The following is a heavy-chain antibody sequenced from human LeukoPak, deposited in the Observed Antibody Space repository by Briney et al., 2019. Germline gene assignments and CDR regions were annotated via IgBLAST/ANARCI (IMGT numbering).Heavy chain of an antibody. CDR1: GFTFSSHA. V-gene: IGHV3-23*01. CDR2: ISGSGGST. CDR3: AKSPLPNYYYDSSGYLYYFDY. Sequence: GGSLRLSCAASGFTFSSHAMSWVRQAPGKGLEWVSAISGSGGSTYYADSVEGRFTISRDNSKNTLYLQMNSLRAEDTAVYYCAKSPLPNYYYDSSGYLYYFDYWGQGTLVTVSS. D-gene: IGHD3-22*01. J-gene: IGHJ4*02.